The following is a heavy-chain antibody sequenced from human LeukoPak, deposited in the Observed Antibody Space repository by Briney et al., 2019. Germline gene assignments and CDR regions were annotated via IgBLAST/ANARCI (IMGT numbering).Heavy chain of an antibody. J-gene: IGHJ3*02. D-gene: IGHD2-2*02. CDR2: IYHSGGT. CDR1: GGSISSGGYY. Sequence: SQTLSLTCTVSGGSISSGGYYWSWIRQPPGKGLEWIGYIYHSGGTYYNPSLKSRVTISVDRYKNQFSLKLSSVTAADTAVYYCARGGCTSCYNAFDIWGQGTMVTVSS. CDR3: ARGGCTSCYNAFDI. V-gene: IGHV4-30-2*01.